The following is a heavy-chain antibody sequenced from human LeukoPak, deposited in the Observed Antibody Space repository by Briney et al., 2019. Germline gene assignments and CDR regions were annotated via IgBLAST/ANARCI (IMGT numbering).Heavy chain of an antibody. D-gene: IGHD3-3*01. Sequence: SETLSLTCTVSGGSISSYYWSWIRQRPGKGLEWIRYIYYSGSTNYNPSLKSRVTISVDTSKNQFSLKLSSVTAADMSVYYCARLYYDFWSGYTDRHAFDIWGQGTMVTVSS. V-gene: IGHV4-59*01. CDR3: ARLYYDFWSGYTDRHAFDI. CDR2: IYYSGST. J-gene: IGHJ3*02. CDR1: GGSISSYY.